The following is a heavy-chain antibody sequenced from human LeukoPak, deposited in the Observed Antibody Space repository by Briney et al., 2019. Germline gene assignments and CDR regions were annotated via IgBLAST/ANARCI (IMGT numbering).Heavy chain of an antibody. CDR3: ARVGKAYSGSYYFSWFDP. Sequence: SVKVSCKASGGTFSSYAISWVRQAPGQGLEWMGRIIPILGIANYAQKFQGRVTITADNSTITAYMELSSLRSEDTAVYYCARVGKAYSGSYYFSWFDPWGQGTLVTVSS. J-gene: IGHJ5*02. CDR2: IIPILGIA. CDR1: GGTFSSYA. D-gene: IGHD1-26*01. V-gene: IGHV1-69*04.